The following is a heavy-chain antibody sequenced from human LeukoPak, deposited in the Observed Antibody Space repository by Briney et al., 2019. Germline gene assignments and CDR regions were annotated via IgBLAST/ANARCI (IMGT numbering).Heavy chain of an antibody. CDR2: IYYSGST. CDR1: GGSISSGDYY. V-gene: IGHV4-30-4*08. D-gene: IGHD6-13*01. Sequence: SQTLSLTCTVSGGSISSGDYYWSWIRQPPRKGLEWIGYIYYSGSTYYNPSLKSRVTISVDTSKNQFSLKLSSVTAADTAVYYCARGAGLRNWFDPWGQGTLVTVSS. J-gene: IGHJ5*02. CDR3: ARGAGLRNWFDP.